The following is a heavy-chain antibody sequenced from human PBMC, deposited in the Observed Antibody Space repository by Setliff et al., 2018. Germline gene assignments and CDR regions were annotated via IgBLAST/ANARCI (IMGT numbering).Heavy chain of an antibody. J-gene: IGHJ6*02. CDR2: IKRESDGGTT. CDR3: TSLWLGYYGLDV. CDR1: GFTFSNAW. V-gene: IGHV3-15*01. Sequence: GGSLRLSCAASGFTFSNAWMSWVRQAPGKGLEWVGRIKRESDGGTTDYAAPVKGRFTISRDDSKNTLYLQMNSLKTEDTAVYYCTSLWLGYYGLDVWGQGTTVTVSS. D-gene: IGHD5-18*01.